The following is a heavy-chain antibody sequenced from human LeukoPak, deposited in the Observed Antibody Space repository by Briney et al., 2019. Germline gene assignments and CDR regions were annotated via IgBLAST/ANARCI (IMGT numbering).Heavy chain of an antibody. Sequence: ASVKVSSKASAYTFTGYYIHWARQAPRQGLEWMGWINPNSGDTNYAQKVQGRVTMTRDTSISTAYMELSRLRSDDTAVYYCASPQSGGSVDYWGQGTLVTVSS. CDR1: AYTFTGYY. V-gene: IGHV1-2*02. J-gene: IGHJ4*02. D-gene: IGHD3-16*01. CDR3: ASPQSGGSVDY. CDR2: INPNSGDT.